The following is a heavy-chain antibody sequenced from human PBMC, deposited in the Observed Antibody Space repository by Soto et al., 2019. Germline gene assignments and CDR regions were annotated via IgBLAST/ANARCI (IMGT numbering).Heavy chain of an antibody. CDR2: IFYNGNT. D-gene: IGHD3-16*02. J-gene: IGHJ4*02. Sequence: SETLSLTCTVSGGSISNGGFYWSWIRQRPGKGLEWIGNIFYNGNTYYNPSLKSRVTISIDTSKNQFSLKLSSVTAADTSVYYCASHRHSVWGSYRPPFDYWGQGTLVTVS. CDR1: GGSISNGGFY. CDR3: ASHRHSVWGSYRPPFDY. V-gene: IGHV4-31*03.